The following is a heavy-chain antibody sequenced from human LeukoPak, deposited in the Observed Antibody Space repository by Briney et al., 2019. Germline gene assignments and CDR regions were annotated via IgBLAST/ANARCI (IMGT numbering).Heavy chain of an antibody. CDR3: ARRYSSSSHFDY. D-gene: IGHD6-6*01. CDR2: INHSGST. Sequence: SETLSLTCAVYGGSFSGYYWSWIRQPPGKGLEWIGEINHSGSTNYNPSLKSRVTISVDTSKNQFSLKLSSVTAADTAVYYCARRYSSSSHFDYWGQGTLVIVSS. V-gene: IGHV4-34*01. J-gene: IGHJ4*02. CDR1: GGSFSGYY.